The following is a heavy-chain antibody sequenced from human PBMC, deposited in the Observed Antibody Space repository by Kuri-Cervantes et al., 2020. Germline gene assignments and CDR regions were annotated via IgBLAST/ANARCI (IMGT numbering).Heavy chain of an antibody. CDR2: ISGSGGST. V-gene: IGHV3-23*01. D-gene: IGHD3-10*01. CDR1: GFTFSSYA. J-gene: IGHJ4*02. CDR3: AKATYYGSGSPNRHFDY. Sequence: GESLKISCAASGFTFSSYAMSWVRQAPGKGLEWVSAISGSGGSTYYADSVKGRFTISRDNSKNTLYLQMNSLRAEDTAVYYCAKATYYGSGSPNRHFDYWGQGTLVTVSS.